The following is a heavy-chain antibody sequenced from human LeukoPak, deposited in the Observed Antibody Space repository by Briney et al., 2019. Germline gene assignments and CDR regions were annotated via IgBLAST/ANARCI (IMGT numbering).Heavy chain of an antibody. CDR2: IPPSGNST. Sequence: GGSLRLSCAASGFTFSSFAMSWVRQAPAKGLEWVSSIPPSGNSTYYADSVKGGFTISRDNSKNTLSLQMNNLRAEDTAIYFCPRVNCSSSSCSYYFVSWGQGTLVTVSS. D-gene: IGHD2-2*01. J-gene: IGHJ4*02. V-gene: IGHV3-23*01. CDR1: GFTFSSFA. CDR3: PRVNCSSSSCSYYFVS.